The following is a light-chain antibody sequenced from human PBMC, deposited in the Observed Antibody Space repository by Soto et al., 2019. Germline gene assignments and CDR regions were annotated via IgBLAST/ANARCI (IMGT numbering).Light chain of an antibody. Sequence: IWLTDSPGPVSLSRGERATLSCRASRSVGSNFLAWYQQRPGQAPRIIIFGASGRATGIPDRFSGSGSGTDFTLTISRLEPEDFAVYYCQQYGSSSWTFGQGTKVDIK. CDR1: RSVGSNF. V-gene: IGKV3-20*01. CDR2: GAS. J-gene: IGKJ1*01. CDR3: QQYGSSSWT.